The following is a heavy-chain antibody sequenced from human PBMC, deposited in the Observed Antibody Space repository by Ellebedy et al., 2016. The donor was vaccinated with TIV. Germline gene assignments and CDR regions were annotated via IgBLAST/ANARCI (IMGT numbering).Heavy chain of an antibody. CDR2: IYYSGST. V-gene: IGHV4-59*12. J-gene: IGHJ2*01. Sequence: SETLSLTCTVSGGSISSYYWSWIRQPPGRGLECIGYIYYSGSTNYNPSLKSRVTISVDTSKNQFSLKLSSVTAADTAVYYCARAFKDYWYFDLWGRGTLVTVSS. CDR1: GGSISSYY. CDR3: ARAFKDYWYFDL.